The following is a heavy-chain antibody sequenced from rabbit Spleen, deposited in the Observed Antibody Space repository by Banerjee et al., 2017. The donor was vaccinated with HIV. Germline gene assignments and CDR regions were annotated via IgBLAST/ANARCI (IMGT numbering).Heavy chain of an antibody. CDR3: ARDLASVVGWNFSL. J-gene: IGHJ6*01. V-gene: IGHV1S40*01. Sequence: QSLEESGGGLVQPEGSLALTCKASGFTISSSYYMCWVRQAPGKGLEWIGYIYTGSGSTGYASWAKGRFTISKTSSTTMTLQMTSLTAADTATYFCARDLASVVGWNFSLWGPGTLVTVS. CDR1: GFTISSSYY. CDR2: IYTGSGST. D-gene: IGHD3-1*01.